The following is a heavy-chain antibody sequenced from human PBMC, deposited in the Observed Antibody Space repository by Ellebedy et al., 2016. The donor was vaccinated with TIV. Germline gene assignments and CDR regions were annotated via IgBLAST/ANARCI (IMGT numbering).Heavy chain of an antibody. CDR1: GFTFGSYD. CDR2: ISYDRSNK. D-gene: IGHD3-10*01. J-gene: IGHJ4*02. CDR3: ARVFQSYYFDY. V-gene: IGHV3-30*03. Sequence: GGSLRLSCAASGFTFGSYDMYWVRQAPGKGLDWVAVISYDRSNKDYADSVKGRFTIPRDNSKNTLSLQMNSLRPEDTAVYYCARVFQSYYFDYWGQGTLVTVAS.